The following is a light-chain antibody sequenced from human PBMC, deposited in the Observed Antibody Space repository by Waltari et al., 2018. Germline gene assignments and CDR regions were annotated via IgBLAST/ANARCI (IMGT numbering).Light chain of an antibody. CDR3: QQYKNWPWT. Sequence: ELVMTQSPATLSVSPGERATLSCRASQSVSSNFAWYQQKPGQAPRLLIYGASTRATGIPAGLSGSGSGTEFTLTISSLQSEDFAVYYCQQYKNWPWTFGLGTKVEIK. J-gene: IGKJ1*01. CDR1: QSVSSN. V-gene: IGKV3-15*01. CDR2: GAS.